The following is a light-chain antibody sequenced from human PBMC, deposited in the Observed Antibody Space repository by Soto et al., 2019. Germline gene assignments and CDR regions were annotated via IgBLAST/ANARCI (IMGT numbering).Light chain of an antibody. CDR2: EGS. J-gene: IGLJ1*01. Sequence: QPVLTQPASVSGSPGQSITSSCTGTSSDVGSYNLVSWYQQHPGKAPKLMIYEGSKRPSGVSNRFSGSKSGNTASLTISGLQAEDEADYYCCSYAGSSTYVFGTGTKLTVL. CDR3: CSYAGSSTYV. V-gene: IGLV2-23*01. CDR1: SSDVGSYNL.